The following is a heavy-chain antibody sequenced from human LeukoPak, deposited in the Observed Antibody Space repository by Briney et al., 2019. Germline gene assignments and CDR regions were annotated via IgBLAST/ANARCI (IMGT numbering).Heavy chain of an antibody. CDR1: GYSISSGYY. Sequence: SETLPLTRTVSGYSISSGYYWGWIRQPPGKGLEWIGTIYHSGSTYYNPSLKSRVTISVDTSKNQFSLKLSSVTAADTAVYYCARYRSSGYYYYYFDYWGQGTLVTVSS. CDR3: ARYRSSGYYYYYFDY. V-gene: IGHV4-38-2*02. J-gene: IGHJ4*02. CDR2: IYHSGST. D-gene: IGHD3-22*01.